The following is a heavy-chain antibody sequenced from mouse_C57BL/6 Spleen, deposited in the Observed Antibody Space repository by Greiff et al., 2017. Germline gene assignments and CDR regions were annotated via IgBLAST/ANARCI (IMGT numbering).Heavy chain of an antibody. CDR3: ARYYYGSAGLYCDV. Sequence: VKLQESGAELARPGASVKLSCKASGYTFTSYGISWVKQRTGQGLEWIGGIDPRSGNTYYNEKFKGKATLTADKSSSTAYMELRSLTSEDSAVYFFARYYYGSAGLYCDVWGTGTTVTVSS. V-gene: IGHV1-81*01. CDR1: GYTFTSYG. J-gene: IGHJ1*03. CDR2: IDPRSGNT. D-gene: IGHD1-1*01.